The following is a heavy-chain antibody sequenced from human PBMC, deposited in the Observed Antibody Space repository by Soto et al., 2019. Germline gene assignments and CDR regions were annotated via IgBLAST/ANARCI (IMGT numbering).Heavy chain of an antibody. CDR2: ISSSSSTI. CDR1: GFTFSSYS. D-gene: IGHD1-26*01. CDR3: ARGSWDSGHDLPRYYYYYMDV. J-gene: IGHJ6*03. V-gene: IGHV3-48*01. Sequence: GGSLRLSCAASGFTFSSYSMNWVRQAPGKGLEWVSYISSSSSTIYYADSVKGRFTISRDNAKNSLYLQMNSLRAEDTAVYYCARGSWDSGHDLPRYYYYYMDVWGKGTTVTVSS.